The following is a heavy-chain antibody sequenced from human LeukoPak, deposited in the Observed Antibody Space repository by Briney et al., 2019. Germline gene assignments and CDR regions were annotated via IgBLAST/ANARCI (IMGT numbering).Heavy chain of an antibody. Sequence: GGSLRLSCAASGFTFSGSAMHWVRQASGKGLEWVGRIRSKANGYATAYAASVKGRFTISRDDSKNTAYLQMNSLKTEDTAVYYCTSDIAVAGKSDYWGQGTLVTVSS. J-gene: IGHJ4*02. CDR1: GFTFSGSA. CDR2: IRSKANGYAT. CDR3: TSDIAVAGKSDY. D-gene: IGHD6-19*01. V-gene: IGHV3-73*01.